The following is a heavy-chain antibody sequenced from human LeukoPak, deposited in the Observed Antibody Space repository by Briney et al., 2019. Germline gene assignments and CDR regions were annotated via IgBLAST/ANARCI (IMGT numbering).Heavy chain of an antibody. CDR3: AKDIHLGYRGDWSGPDY. CDR1: GFTFDDYA. Sequence: PGGSLRHSCTASGFTFDDYAMHWVRQVPGKGLEWVSLISGDGSTTDYAESVKGRFTISRDNSKNSLYLQMNSLRTEDTAFYYCAKDIHLGYRGDWSGPDYWGQGTLVTVSS. CDR2: ISGDGSTT. D-gene: IGHD2-21*02. V-gene: IGHV3-43*02. J-gene: IGHJ4*02.